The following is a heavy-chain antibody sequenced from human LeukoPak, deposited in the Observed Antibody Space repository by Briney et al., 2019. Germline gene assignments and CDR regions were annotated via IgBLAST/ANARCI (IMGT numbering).Heavy chain of an antibody. J-gene: IGHJ4*02. CDR2: INHSGST. D-gene: IGHD3-16*02. CDR1: GGSFSGYY. V-gene: IGHV4-34*01. Sequence: PSETLSLTCAVYGGSFSGYYWSWIRQPPGKGLEWIGEINHSGSTNYNPSLKSRVTISVDTSKNQFSLKLSSVTVADTAVYYCARGIPDYVWGSYRPNFDYWGQETLVTVSS. CDR3: ARGIPDYVWGSYRPNFDY.